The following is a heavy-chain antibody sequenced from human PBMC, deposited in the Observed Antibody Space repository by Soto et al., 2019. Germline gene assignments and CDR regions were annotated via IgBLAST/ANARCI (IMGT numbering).Heavy chain of an antibody. CDR1: GFTFRNYA. D-gene: IGHD3-10*01. CDR3: ATFPSGDPPRYSYGMDV. CDR2: LSASGGST. V-gene: IGHV3-23*01. J-gene: IGHJ6*02. Sequence: GGSLRLSCAASGFTFRNYAMSWVRQAPGKGLEWVSALSASGGSTYYADSVKGRFTISRDNSKNTLYLRMNSLRAGDTAVYYYATFPSGDPPRYSYGMDVWGQGTTVTVSS.